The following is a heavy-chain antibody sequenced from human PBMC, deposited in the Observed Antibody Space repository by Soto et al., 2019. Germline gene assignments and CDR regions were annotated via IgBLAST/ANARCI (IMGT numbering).Heavy chain of an antibody. V-gene: IGHV3-7*03. D-gene: IGHD5-12*01. CDR2: IKAGGTEK. CDR3: VTAVRGYNANGDL. J-gene: IGHJ6*02. Sequence: GGSLRLSCVGSGFTFSSYWMGWVRQTPGKGLEWVATIKAGGTEKYYVDSVKGRFTFSRDNAKTSVYLEMNSLRAEDTAAYYCVTAVRGYNANGDLWGQGTTVTVSS. CDR1: GFTFSSYW.